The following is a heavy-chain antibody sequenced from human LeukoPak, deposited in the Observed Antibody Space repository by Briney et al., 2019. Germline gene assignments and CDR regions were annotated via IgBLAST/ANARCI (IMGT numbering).Heavy chain of an antibody. J-gene: IGHJ6*03. V-gene: IGHV1-2*02. CDR2: INPNSGGT. CDR3: ARRGYSYGYYYYYMDV. Sequence: GASVKVSCTASGYTFTGYYMHWVRQAPGQGLEWMACINPNSGGTNYAQKVQGRVTMTRDTSISTVYMELSRLRSDDTAVYYCARRGYSYGYYYYYMDVWGKGTTVTVSS. CDR1: GYTFTGYY. D-gene: IGHD5-18*01.